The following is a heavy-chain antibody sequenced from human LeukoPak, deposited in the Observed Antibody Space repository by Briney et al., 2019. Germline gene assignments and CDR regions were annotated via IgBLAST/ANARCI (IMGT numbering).Heavy chain of an antibody. Sequence: SETLSLTCAVYGGSFSGYYWSWIRQPPGKGLEWIGEINHSGSTNYNPSLKSRVTISVDTSKNQFSLKLSSVTAADTAVYYCARGTILVYSSGWYRGKAFDYWGQGTLVTVSS. J-gene: IGHJ4*02. CDR3: ARGTILVYSSGWYRGKAFDY. CDR2: INHSGST. D-gene: IGHD6-19*01. V-gene: IGHV4-34*01. CDR1: GGSFSGYY.